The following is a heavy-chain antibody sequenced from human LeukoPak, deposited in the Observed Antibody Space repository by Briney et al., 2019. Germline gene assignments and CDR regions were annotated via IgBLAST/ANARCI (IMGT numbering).Heavy chain of an antibody. Sequence: ASETLSLTCTVSGGSISSSSYYGGWIRQPPGKGLEWIGSIYYSGSTYYNPSLKSRVTISVDTSKNQSSLKLSSVTAADTAVYYCARRGIAVAGTQGHYFDYWGQGTLVTVSS. CDR1: GGSISSSSYY. V-gene: IGHV4-39*07. D-gene: IGHD6-19*01. CDR3: ARRGIAVAGTQGHYFDY. CDR2: IYYSGST. J-gene: IGHJ4*02.